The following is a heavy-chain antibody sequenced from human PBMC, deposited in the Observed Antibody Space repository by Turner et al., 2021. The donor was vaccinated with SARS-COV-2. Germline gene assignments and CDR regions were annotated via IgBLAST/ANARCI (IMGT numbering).Heavy chain of an antibody. D-gene: IGHD3-3*01. CDR2: ISCSSANI. CDR1: GFTFSTYS. J-gene: IGHJ6*04. V-gene: IGHV3-21*01. CDR3: ARDRRDYDFWGGAYGIGGMDV. Sequence: EVELAESGGGLVMSGGSLRLSCASHGFTFSTYSMNWVRQAPGKGLAWVSAISCSSANIYYADSVKGRFTISRDNAKNSLYLQMNSLRAEDTAMYYCARDRRDYDFWGGAYGIGGMDVWGKGTTVTVSS.